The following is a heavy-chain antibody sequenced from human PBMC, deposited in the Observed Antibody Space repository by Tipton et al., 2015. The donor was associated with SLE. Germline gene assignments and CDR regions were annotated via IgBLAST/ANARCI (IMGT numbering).Heavy chain of an antibody. CDR3: TRGVGARGSNLDY. D-gene: IGHD1-26*01. CDR1: GGSVSSGSYY. Sequence: TLSLTCTVSGGSVSSGSYYWSWIRQPAGKGLEWIGYIYHSGSTYYNPSLKSRVTISVDTSKNQFSLKLTSVTAADTAVYYCTRGVGARGSNLDYWGQGSLVTVSS. V-gene: IGHV4-61*10. J-gene: IGHJ4*02. CDR2: IYHSGST.